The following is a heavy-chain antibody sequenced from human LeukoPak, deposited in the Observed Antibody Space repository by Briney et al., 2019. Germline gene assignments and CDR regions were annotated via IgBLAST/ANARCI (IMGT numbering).Heavy chain of an antibody. CDR3: ARDQNGYCSSTSCLRTLDY. J-gene: IGHJ4*02. D-gene: IGHD2-2*01. V-gene: IGHV3-11*04. CDR1: GFTVSSNY. CDR2: ISSSGNTI. Sequence: GGSLRLSCAASGFTVSSNYMTWIRQAPGKGLEWVSYISSSGNTIYYADSVKGRFTISRDNAKNSLYLQMNSLRAEDTAVYYCARDQNGYCSSTSCLRTLDYWGQGTLVTVSS.